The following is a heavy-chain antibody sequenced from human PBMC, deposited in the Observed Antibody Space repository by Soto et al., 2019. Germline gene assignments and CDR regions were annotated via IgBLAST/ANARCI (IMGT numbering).Heavy chain of an antibody. D-gene: IGHD4-17*01. J-gene: IGHJ4*02. Sequence: QVQLEQSGHEVKRPGTSVKFSCKASGGAFGRYSVSWVRQAPGQGLEWIGGVIPVFNTSNYSLKFQGRIAIFADLSTSSVFMELRSLRSEDTALYYFARGDEMTAVTIFEYWGQGTLVTVSS. CDR3: ARGDEMTAVTIFEY. V-gene: IGHV1-69*01. CDR2: VIPVFNTS. CDR1: GGAFGRYS.